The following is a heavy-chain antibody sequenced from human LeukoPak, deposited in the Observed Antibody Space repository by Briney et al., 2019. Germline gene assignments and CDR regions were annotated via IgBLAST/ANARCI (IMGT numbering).Heavy chain of an antibody. CDR3: ANSRPDRYLDS. Sequence: GGSLRLSCAASRFTFSTYWMHWVRQAPGKGLVWVSRINSDGSSTDYADSVKGRFTISRDSARRSVYLQMNSLTPDDTAFYFCANSRPDRYLDSWGQGTLVTVST. V-gene: IGHV3-74*01. J-gene: IGHJ4*02. CDR2: INSDGSST. CDR1: RFTFSTYW. D-gene: IGHD1-14*01.